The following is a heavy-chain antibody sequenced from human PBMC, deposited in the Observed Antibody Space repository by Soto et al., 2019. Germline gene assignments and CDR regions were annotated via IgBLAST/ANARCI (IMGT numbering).Heavy chain of an antibody. J-gene: IGHJ4*02. CDR1: GFTFSDNS. D-gene: IGHD1-26*01. CDR2: ISSTSTYI. Sequence: EVQLVESGGGLVKPGGSLRLSCAASGFTFSDNSMKWVRQAPGRGLEWVSSISSTSTYIFYADSVKGRFTISRDNAKNSLYLQMNSLRAEDTAIYYCARQRGGREGDYWGQGTLVIVSS. V-gene: IGHV3-21*01. CDR3: ARQRGGREGDY.